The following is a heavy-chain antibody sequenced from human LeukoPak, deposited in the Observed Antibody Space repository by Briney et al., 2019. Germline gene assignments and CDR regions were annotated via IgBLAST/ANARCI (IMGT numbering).Heavy chain of an antibody. CDR1: GYTFTSYG. Sequence: GASVKVSCKASGYTFTSYGISWVRQAPGQGLGWMGWISAYNGNTNYAQKLQGRVTMTTDTSTSTAYMELRSLRSDDTAVYYCARDRDSSGWFSRGIDAFDIWGQGTMVTVSS. V-gene: IGHV1-18*01. CDR2: ISAYNGNT. J-gene: IGHJ3*02. CDR3: ARDRDSSGWFSRGIDAFDI. D-gene: IGHD6-19*01.